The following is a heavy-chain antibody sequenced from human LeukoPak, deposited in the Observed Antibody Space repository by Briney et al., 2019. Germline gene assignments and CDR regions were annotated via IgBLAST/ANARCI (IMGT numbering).Heavy chain of an antibody. Sequence: GGSLRLSCAASGFTFSSYAMSWVRQAPGKGLEWVSAISGSGGSTYYADSVKGRFTISRDNSKNTLYLQMNSLRAEDTGVYYCAKDLARGIAVAGYFDYWGQGTLVTVSS. J-gene: IGHJ4*02. CDR3: AKDLARGIAVAGYFDY. V-gene: IGHV3-23*01. D-gene: IGHD6-19*01. CDR2: ISGSGGST. CDR1: GFTFSSYA.